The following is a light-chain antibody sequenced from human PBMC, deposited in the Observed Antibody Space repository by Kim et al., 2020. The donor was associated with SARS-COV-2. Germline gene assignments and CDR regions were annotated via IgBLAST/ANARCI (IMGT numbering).Light chain of an antibody. CDR1: SLRSDY. CDR3: NSRDSSGNHWV. Sequence: GQTVRITGQGSSLRSDYASWYQQKPGQAPVLVIYGKNNRPSGIPDRFSGSSSGNTASLTITGAQAEDEADYYCNSRDSSGNHWVFGGGTQLTVL. V-gene: IGLV3-19*01. J-gene: IGLJ3*02. CDR2: GKN.